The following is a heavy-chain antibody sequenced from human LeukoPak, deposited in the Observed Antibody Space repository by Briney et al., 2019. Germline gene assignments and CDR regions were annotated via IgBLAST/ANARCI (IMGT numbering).Heavy chain of an antibody. D-gene: IGHD5-24*01. CDR1: GGSLSGYY. CDR2: INHSGST. CDR3: ARLDGYNSN. V-gene: IGHV4-34*01. J-gene: IGHJ4*02. Sequence: SETLSLTCGVYGGSLSGYYWSWIRQPPGKGLEWIGEINHSGSTNYNPSLKSRVTISVDTSKNQFSLKLSSVTAADTAVYYCARLDGYNSNWGQGTLVTVSS.